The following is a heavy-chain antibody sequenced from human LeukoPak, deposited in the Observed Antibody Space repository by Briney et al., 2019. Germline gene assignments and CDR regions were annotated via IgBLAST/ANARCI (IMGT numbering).Heavy chain of an antibody. D-gene: IGHD6-13*01. CDR3: ARLESAAADY. CDR2: IYPGDPDT. V-gene: IGHV5-51*01. CDR1: PSTFTSYS. Sequence: GGSLQISCQGSPSTFTSYSIGWVRLVPGKGREWMGIIYPGDPDTRYSPSFQGQVTISADKSISTAYLQWSSLKASDTAMYYCARLESAAADYWGQGTLVTVSS. J-gene: IGHJ4*02.